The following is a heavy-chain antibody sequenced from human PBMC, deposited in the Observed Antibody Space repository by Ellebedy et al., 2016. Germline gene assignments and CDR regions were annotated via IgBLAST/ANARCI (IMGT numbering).Heavy chain of an antibody. CDR2: ISASGGST. CDR1: GFTFSSYA. Sequence: GESLKISCAASGFTFSSYAMSWVRQAPEKGLEWVSGISASGGSTYYADSVKGRFTISRDNSKSTLYLQMNSLRAEDTALYFCAKWRGLQSEFHYWGQGVLVTVSS. J-gene: IGHJ4*02. CDR3: AKWRGLQSEFHY. D-gene: IGHD2-15*01. V-gene: IGHV3-23*01.